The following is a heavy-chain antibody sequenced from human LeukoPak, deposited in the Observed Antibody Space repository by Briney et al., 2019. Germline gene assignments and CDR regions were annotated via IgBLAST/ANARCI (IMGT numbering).Heavy chain of an antibody. V-gene: IGHV4-61*02. CDR3: ASCGIHGGDCLDP. J-gene: IGHJ5*02. CDR1: GGSISSGSYY. Sequence: PSETLSLTCTVSGGSISSGSYYWNWIRQPAGKGLEWIGRIYTSGSTNYNPSLKSRVTISVDTSKNQFSLKLSSVTAADTAVYYCASCGIHGGDCLDPWGQGTLVTVSS. D-gene: IGHD2-21*01. CDR2: IYTSGST.